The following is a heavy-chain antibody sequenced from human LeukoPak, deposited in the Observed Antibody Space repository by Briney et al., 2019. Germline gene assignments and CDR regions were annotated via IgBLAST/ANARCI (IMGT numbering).Heavy chain of an antibody. CDR2: IYYSGST. Sequence: PSETLSLTCTVSGVSISSGGYYWGWIRQHPGKGLEWIGYIYYSGSTYYNPSLKSRVTISVDTSKNQFSLKLSSVTAADTAVYYCARTVDTMVEGGFDYWGQGTLVTVSS. D-gene: IGHD3-10*01. V-gene: IGHV4-31*03. CDR3: ARTVDTMVEGGFDY. CDR1: GVSISSGGYY. J-gene: IGHJ4*02.